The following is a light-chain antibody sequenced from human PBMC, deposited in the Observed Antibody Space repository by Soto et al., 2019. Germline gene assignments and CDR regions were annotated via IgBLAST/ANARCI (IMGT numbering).Light chain of an antibody. Sequence: QSALTQPASVSGSPGQSINISFTGTSSDVDAYNYVSWFQQHPGTAPKLLIFEVSNRPSGVSHRFSGSKSGNTASLTISGLQADDEADYYCRSYTSSITRVLGTGTKLTVL. CDR2: EVS. CDR3: RSYTSSITRV. V-gene: IGLV2-14*01. CDR1: SSDVDAYNY. J-gene: IGLJ1*01.